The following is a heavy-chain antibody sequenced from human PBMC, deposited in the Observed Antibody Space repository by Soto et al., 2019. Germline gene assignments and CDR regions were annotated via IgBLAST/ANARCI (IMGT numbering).Heavy chain of an antibody. CDR1: GGSISSGGYY. J-gene: IGHJ6*02. CDR3: ARDQYGDYHYYYGMDV. CDR2: IYYSGST. D-gene: IGHD4-17*01. V-gene: IGHV4-31*03. Sequence: QVQLQESGPGLVKPSQTLSLTCTVSGGSISSGGYYWSWIRQHPGKGLEWIGYIYYSGSTYYNPSLTSRVTISVDTSKNQFSLKLSSVTAADTAVYYCARDQYGDYHYYYGMDVWGQGTTVTVSS.